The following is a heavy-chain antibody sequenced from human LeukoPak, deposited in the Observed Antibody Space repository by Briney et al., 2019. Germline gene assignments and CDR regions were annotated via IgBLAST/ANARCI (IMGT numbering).Heavy chain of an antibody. CDR2: IYHSGST. V-gene: IGHV4-4*02. CDR1: GGSISSSNW. J-gene: IGHJ4*02. Sequence: SGTLSLTCAVSGGSISSSNWWSWVRQPPGKGLEWIGEIYHSGSTNYNPSLKSRVTISVDKSENQFSLKLSSVTAADTAVYYCARDPPDYGGNSGDYWGQGTLVTVSS. CDR3: ARDPPDYGGNSGDY. D-gene: IGHD4-23*01.